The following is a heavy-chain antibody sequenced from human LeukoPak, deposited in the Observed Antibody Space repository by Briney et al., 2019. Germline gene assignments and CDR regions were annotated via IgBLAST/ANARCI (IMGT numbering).Heavy chain of an antibody. J-gene: IGHJ4*02. CDR1: GGSISSSSYC. D-gene: IGHD5-24*01. CDR2: IYYSGST. CDR3: ARHCGYKSPHCGDFDY. Sequence: SETLSLTCTVSGGSISSSSYCWGWIRQPPGKGLEWIGSIYYSGSTYYNPSLKSRVTISVDTSKNQFSLKLSSVTAADTAVYYCARHCGYKSPHCGDFDYWGQGTLVTVSS. V-gene: IGHV4-39*01.